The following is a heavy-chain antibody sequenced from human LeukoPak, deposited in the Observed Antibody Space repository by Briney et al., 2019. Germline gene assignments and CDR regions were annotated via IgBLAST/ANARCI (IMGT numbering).Heavy chain of an antibody. J-gene: IGHJ6*02. D-gene: IGHD1-26*01. CDR3: ARDGASGRGYYYYYGMDV. Sequence: PGGSLRLSCAASGFTFSSYDMHWVRQATGKGLEWVPAIGTAGDTYYPGSVKGRFTFSRDDSNNTLYLQMNSLRAEDTAVYYCARDGASGRGYYYYYGMDVWGPGTTVTVSS. V-gene: IGHV3-13*01. CDR2: IGTAGDT. CDR1: GFTFSSYD.